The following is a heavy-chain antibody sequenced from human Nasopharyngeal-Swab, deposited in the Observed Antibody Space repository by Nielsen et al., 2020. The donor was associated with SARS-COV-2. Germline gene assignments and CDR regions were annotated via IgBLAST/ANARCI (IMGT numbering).Heavy chain of an antibody. J-gene: IGHJ6*02. D-gene: IGHD6-19*01. V-gene: IGHV3-11*04. Sequence: GGSLRLSCAASGFTFSDYYMAWVRQAPGKGLEWLSYISTSGRSTDSADSVKGRFTISRDNAKNSLYLQMNSLRAEDTAVYYCARDGAAVAGTTSYYYYGMDVWGQGTTVTVSS. CDR2: ISTSGRST. CDR1: GFTFSDYY. CDR3: ARDGAAVAGTTSYYYYGMDV.